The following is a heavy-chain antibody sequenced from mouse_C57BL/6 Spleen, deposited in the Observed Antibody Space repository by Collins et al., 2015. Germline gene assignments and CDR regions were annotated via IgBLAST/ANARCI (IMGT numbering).Heavy chain of an antibody. CDR2: IYPSDSET. D-gene: IGHD2-12*01. CDR3: ARMGNYSPWFAY. V-gene: IGHV1-61*01. CDR1: GYTFTSYW. J-gene: IGHJ3*01. Sequence: QVQLQQPGAELVRPGSSVKLSCKASGYTFTSYWMDWVKQRPGQGLEWIGNIYPSDSETHYNQKFKDKATLTVDKSSSTAYMQLSSLTSEDSAVYYCARMGNYSPWFAYWGQGTLVTVSA.